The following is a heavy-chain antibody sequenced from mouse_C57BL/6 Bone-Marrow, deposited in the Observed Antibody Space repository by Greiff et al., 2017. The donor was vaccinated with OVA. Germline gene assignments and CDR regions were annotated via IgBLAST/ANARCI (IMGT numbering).Heavy chain of an antibody. CDR1: GFTFSSYA. J-gene: IGHJ4*01. CDR2: ISSGGDYI. D-gene: IGHD2-3*01. Sequence: DVKLQESGEGLVKPGGSLKLSCAASGFTFSSYAMSWVRQTPEKRLEWVAYISSGGDYIYYADTVKGRFPISRDNARNTLYLQMSSLKSEETAMYYCTRDGYYAMDYWGQGTSVTVSA. CDR3: TRDGYYAMDY. V-gene: IGHV5-9-1*02.